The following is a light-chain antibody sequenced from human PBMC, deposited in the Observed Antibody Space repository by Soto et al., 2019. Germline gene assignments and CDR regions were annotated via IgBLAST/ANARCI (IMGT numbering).Light chain of an antibody. CDR1: SSDFGVSNY. J-gene: IGLJ1*01. Sequence: LTQPASVSGSPGQSITVSCSGISSDFGVSNYVSWYQQHPGKAPRLIIFDVNNRPAGVSPRFSGSKSGDTASLTISGLQKEEQAHYFCTSYSGNALYVFGPGTKVTV. CDR3: TSYSGNALYV. CDR2: DVN. V-gene: IGLV2-14*03.